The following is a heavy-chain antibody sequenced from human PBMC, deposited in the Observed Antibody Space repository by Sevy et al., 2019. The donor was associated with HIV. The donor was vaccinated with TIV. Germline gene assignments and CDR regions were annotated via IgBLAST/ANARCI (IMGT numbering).Heavy chain of an antibody. V-gene: IGHV3-7*01. J-gene: IGHJ3*02. CDR3: ARGIPWIQLSSDAFDI. CDR1: GFTFSSYW. D-gene: IGHD5-18*01. CDR2: IKQDGSEK. Sequence: GGSLRLSCAASGFTFSSYWMSWVRQAPGKGLEWVANIKQDGSEKYYVDSVKGRFTISRDNAKNSLYLQMNSLRAEDTAVYYCARGIPWIQLSSDAFDIWGQGTMVTVSS.